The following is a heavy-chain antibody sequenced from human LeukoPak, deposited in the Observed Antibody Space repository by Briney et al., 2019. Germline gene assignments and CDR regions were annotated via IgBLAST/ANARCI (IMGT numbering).Heavy chain of an antibody. CDR3: ARVPGIAAAGSGYWFDY. V-gene: IGHV3-7*01. D-gene: IGHD6-13*01. Sequence: GGSLRLSCAASGFTFSSYWMSWVRQAPGKGLEWVANIKQDGSEKYYVDSVKGRFTISRDNAKNSLYLQMNSLRAEDTAVYYCARVPGIAAAGSGYWFDYWGQGTLVTVSS. CDR1: GFTFSSYW. J-gene: IGHJ4*02. CDR2: IKQDGSEK.